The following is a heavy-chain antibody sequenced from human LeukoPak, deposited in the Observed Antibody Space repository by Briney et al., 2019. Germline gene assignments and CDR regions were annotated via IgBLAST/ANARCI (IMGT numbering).Heavy chain of an antibody. D-gene: IGHD3-3*01. CDR1: GFTFSRYW. Sequence: GGSLRLSCAASGFTFSRYWMSWVRQAPGKGLEWVANIKQDGSEMDYVDSVRGRFTISRDNAKNSLHLQMDSLSAEDTAVYYCARDFWSGYYTEDWGQGALVIVSS. V-gene: IGHV3-7*01. CDR2: IKQDGSEM. J-gene: IGHJ4*02. CDR3: ARDFWSGYYTED.